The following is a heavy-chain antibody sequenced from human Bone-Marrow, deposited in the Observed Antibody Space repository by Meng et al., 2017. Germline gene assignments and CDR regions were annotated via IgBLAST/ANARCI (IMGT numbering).Heavy chain of an antibody. J-gene: IGHJ4*02. CDR1: GFVFSASTYG. CDR3: ARWNGNTAYDY. Sequence: QVQLVDSGGGVVQPGRSLRLSCAASGFVFSASTYGMHWVRQAPGKGLEWVTLISNDGSIKYYADSVKGRFTISRDNSKDTLYLQMNSLRADDTAVYYCARWNGNTAYDYWGQGTLVTVSS. V-gene: IGHV3-30*03. CDR2: ISNDGSIK. D-gene: IGHD1/OR15-1a*01.